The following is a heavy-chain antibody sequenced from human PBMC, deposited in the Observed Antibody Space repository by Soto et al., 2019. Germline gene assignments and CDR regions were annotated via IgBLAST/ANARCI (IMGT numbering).Heavy chain of an antibody. J-gene: IGHJ3*01. CDR3: VRDDRWAFDF. V-gene: IGHV3-48*02. D-gene: IGHD3-22*01. Sequence: EVHLVESGGGLVPPGGSLRVSCAASGFTFSNYAMNWVRQAPGKGLEWVSYISIGSGSIFYADSVKGRFTISRDDAKNSLYLQMNTLRDEDTAVYYCVRDDRWAFDFWGQGTMVTVSS. CDR2: ISIGSGSI. CDR1: GFTFSNYA.